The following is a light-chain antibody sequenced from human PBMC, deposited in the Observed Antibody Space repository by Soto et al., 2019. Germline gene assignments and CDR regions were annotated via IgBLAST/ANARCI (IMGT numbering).Light chain of an antibody. CDR1: QSVSSY. CDR2: DAS. Sequence: EIVLTQSPATLSLSPGERATLSCRASQSVSSYLVWYQQKPGQAPRLLIYDASNMATGIPARFSGSGSGTDFTLTISSLEPEDFAVYFCQQRSNWPGFTFGPGTKVDIK. V-gene: IGKV3-11*01. CDR3: QQRSNWPGFT. J-gene: IGKJ3*01.